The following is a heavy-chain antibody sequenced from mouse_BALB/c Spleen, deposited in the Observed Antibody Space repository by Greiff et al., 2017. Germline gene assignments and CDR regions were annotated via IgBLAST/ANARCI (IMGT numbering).Heavy chain of an antibody. CDR1: GFTFSSYA. CDR3: ARGVGFITTVVATRDYAMDY. CDR2: ISSGGST. Sequence: EVQGVESGGGLVKPGGSLKLSCAASGFTFSSYAMSWVRQTPEKRLEWVASISSGGSTYYPDSVKGRFTISRDNARNILYLQMSSLRSEDTAMYYCARGVGFITTVVATRDYAMDYWGQGTSVTVSS. J-gene: IGHJ4*01. D-gene: IGHD1-1*01. V-gene: IGHV5-6-5*01.